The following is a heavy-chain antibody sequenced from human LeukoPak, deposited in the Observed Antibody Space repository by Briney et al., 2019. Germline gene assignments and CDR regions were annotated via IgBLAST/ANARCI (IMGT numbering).Heavy chain of an antibody. J-gene: IGHJ4*02. CDR1: GYTFTGYY. CDR2: INPNSGGT. V-gene: IGHV1-2*02. CDR3: ARGVAGKVFDFDY. Sequence: AAVNVSFMASGYTFTGYYMHWVRQAPGQGLEWMGLINPNSGGTNYAQKFQGRVTMTRDTSISTAYMELSRLRSDDTAVYYCARGVAGKVFDFDYWGQGTLVTVSS. D-gene: IGHD6-19*01.